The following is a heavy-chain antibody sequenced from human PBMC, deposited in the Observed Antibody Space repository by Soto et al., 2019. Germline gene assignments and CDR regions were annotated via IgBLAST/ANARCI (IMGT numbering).Heavy chain of an antibody. CDR2: INTDGSIT. V-gene: IGHV3-74*01. J-gene: IGHJ4*02. CDR3: ARASMGTLDY. Sequence: GGSLRLSCAVSGFTFSNYWMYWVRQASGKGLVWASRINTDGSITNYADSVKGRFTISRDNAKNTLYLQMNSLRAEDTAVYYCARASMGTLDYWGQGNLVTVSS. D-gene: IGHD7-27*01. CDR1: GFTFSNYW.